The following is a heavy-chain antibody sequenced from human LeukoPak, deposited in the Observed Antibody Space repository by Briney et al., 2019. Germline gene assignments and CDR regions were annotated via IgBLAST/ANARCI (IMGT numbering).Heavy chain of an antibody. V-gene: IGHV1-58*01. J-gene: IGHJ4*02. CDR2: IVIANGNT. D-gene: IGHD3-9*01. CDR3: AAEDDFLTGYYDFDY. CDR1: GFTFARSA. Sequence: SVKVSCKASGFTFARSAVQWVRQARGQRPEWIGWIVIANGNTNYAQKFQERLTITRDMSTSTAYMELSSLRSEDTAVYYCAAEDDFLTGYYDFDYWGQGTVVTVSS.